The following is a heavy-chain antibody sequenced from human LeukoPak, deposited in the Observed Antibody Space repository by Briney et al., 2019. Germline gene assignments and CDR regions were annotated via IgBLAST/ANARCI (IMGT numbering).Heavy chain of an antibody. CDR3: ARVSYCSSTSCYSTPWSASDI. J-gene: IGHJ3*02. V-gene: IGHV4-59*01. Sequence: SETLSLTCTVSGGSISSYYWSWIRQPPGKGLEWIGYIYYSGGTNYNPSLKSRVTISVDTSKNQFSLKLSSVTAADTAVYYCARVSYCSSTSCYSTPWSASDIWGQGTMVTVSS. D-gene: IGHD2-2*01. CDR2: IYYSGGT. CDR1: GGSISSYY.